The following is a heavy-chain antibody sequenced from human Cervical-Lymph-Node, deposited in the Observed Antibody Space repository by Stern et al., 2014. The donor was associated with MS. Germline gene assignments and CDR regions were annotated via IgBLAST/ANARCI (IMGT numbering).Heavy chain of an antibody. CDR2: MNPNIGNT. CDR1: GYTFINYD. J-gene: IGHJ5*02. V-gene: IGHV1-8*01. D-gene: IGHD6-6*01. CDR3: ARGLVVSSSLWFDP. Sequence: QVQLVQSGAEVKKPGASVKVSCKASGYTFINYDINWARQAPGRGLEWIGWMNPNIGNTGYAQEFQGRVTMTTNTSISTVYMELSSLTSDDTAVYYCARGLVVSSSLWFDPWGQGTLVTVSS.